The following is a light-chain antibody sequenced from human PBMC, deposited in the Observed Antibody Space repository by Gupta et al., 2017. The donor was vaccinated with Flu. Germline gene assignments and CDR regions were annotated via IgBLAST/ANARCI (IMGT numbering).Light chain of an antibody. V-gene: IGKV3-20*01. CDR1: QSVSSNY. Sequence: DIVLTQSPGTLSLSPGERATLSCWASQSVSSNYLAWYQQKPGQAPRLLIYAASSRATGIPHRFSGSGSGTDFTLTISRLEPEDSAMYYCQQYGRSPITFGQGTRLEIK. CDR3: QQYGRSPIT. CDR2: AAS. J-gene: IGKJ5*01.